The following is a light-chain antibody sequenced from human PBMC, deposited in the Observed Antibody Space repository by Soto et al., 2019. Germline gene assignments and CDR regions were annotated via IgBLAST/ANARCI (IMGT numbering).Light chain of an antibody. CDR1: SSDVGRYNY. Sequence: QSALTQPPSASGSLDQSVTIPCTGTSSDVGRYNYVSWYQQHPGKVPKLLIYEVSNRPSGVPDRFSGSKSGNTASLTVSGLQAEDEADYYCNSYAGGDWVFGVGTKVTVL. V-gene: IGLV2-8*01. CDR3: NSYAGGDWV. CDR2: EVS. J-gene: IGLJ3*02.